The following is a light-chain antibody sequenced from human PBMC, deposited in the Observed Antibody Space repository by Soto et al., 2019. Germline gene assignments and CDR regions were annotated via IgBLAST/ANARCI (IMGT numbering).Light chain of an antibody. CDR1: SSDVGGYNS. V-gene: IGLV2-11*01. CDR3: CSYAGSYTYV. Sequence: QSALTQPRSVSGSPGQSVTISCTGTSSDVGGYNSVSWYQQHPGKAPKLMIYDVSKRPSGVPDRFSGSKSGNTASLTIAGLQAEDEADYYCCSYAGSYTYVLGTGTKVTVL. J-gene: IGLJ1*01. CDR2: DVS.